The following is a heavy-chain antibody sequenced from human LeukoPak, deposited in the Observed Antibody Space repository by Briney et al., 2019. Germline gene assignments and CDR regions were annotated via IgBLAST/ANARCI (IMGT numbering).Heavy chain of an antibody. CDR1: GFPFSSYG. CDR3: AGSWFYRDYFEY. D-gene: IGHD3-10*01. CDR2: LSYDGSNE. J-gene: IGHJ4*02. V-gene: IGHV3-30*03. Sequence: GRSLRRSCAASGFPFSSYGMHWVRQAPGKGLEWVAVLSYDGSNEYYADSVKGRFTISRDNSKNTLYLQMNSLRVEDTAVYYCAGSWFYRDYFEYWGQGTLVTVSS.